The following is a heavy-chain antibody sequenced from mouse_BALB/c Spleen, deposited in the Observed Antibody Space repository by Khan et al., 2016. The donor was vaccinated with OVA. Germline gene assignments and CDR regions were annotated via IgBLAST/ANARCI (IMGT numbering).Heavy chain of an antibody. Sequence: QVQLQQSGAELAKPGASVKMSCKASGYTFTSYCMHWVKQRPGQGLEWIGYINPSTGYTEYNQKFKDKATLTADKSSNTAYMQLSSLTSEDSAVYYCVNRGSSSAWFSYWGQGTLVTVS. D-gene: IGHD1-1*01. CDR3: VNRGSSSAWFSY. V-gene: IGHV1-7*01. CDR2: INPSTGYT. CDR1: GYTFTSYC. J-gene: IGHJ3*01.